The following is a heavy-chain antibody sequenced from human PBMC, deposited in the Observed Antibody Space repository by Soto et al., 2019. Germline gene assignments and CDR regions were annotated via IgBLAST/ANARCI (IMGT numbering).Heavy chain of an antibody. V-gene: IGHV3-30*18. CDR3: VKDRTATWSLDY. J-gene: IGHJ4*02. CDR1: GFTFSSSD. D-gene: IGHD2-8*02. Sequence: QVQVVESGGGVVQPGRSLRLSCAASGFTFSSSDMHWVRRAPGKGLEWVTIILAEEIDKHYADSVKGRFIVSRDNSKNTLYLEMNNLRPEDTAVYYCVKDRTATWSLDYWGQGTLVIVSS. CDR2: ILAEEIDK.